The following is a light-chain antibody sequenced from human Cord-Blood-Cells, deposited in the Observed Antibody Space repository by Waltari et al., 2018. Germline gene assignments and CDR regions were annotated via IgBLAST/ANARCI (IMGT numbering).Light chain of an antibody. CDR1: QDISNY. CDR3: QQYDNPYT. V-gene: IGKV1-33*01. CDR2: DAS. J-gene: IGKJ2*01. Sequence: DIQMPQSPSSLSASVGDRVTITCQASQDISNYLNWYQQKPGKAPKLLIYDASNLETGVPSRFSGSGSGTDFTFTISSLQPEDIATYYCQQYDNPYTFGQGTKLEIK.